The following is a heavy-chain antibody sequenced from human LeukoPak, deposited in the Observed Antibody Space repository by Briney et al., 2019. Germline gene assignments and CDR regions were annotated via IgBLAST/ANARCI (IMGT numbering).Heavy chain of an antibody. CDR3: AKARVVVTACWDY. Sequence: PGGSLRLSCAVSGFTFSSNAMNWVRQAPGKGLEWVSTMTGSGAGTYYADSVKGRFTISRDNSKNTLHLQMNSLRAEDTAVYYCAKARVVVTACWDYWGQGTLVTVSS. J-gene: IGHJ4*02. CDR1: GFTFSSNA. V-gene: IGHV3-23*01. CDR2: MTGSGAGT. D-gene: IGHD2-21*02.